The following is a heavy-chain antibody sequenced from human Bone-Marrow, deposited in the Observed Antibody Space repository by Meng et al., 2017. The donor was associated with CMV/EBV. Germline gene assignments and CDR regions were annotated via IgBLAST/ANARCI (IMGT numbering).Heavy chain of an antibody. CDR1: GGTFSSYT. J-gene: IGHJ6*02. Sequence: SVKVSCKASGGTFSSYTISWVRQAPGQGLEWMGRIIPILGIANYAQKFQGRVTMTRDTSISTAYMELSRLRSDDTAVYYCARDMATITIFGVAGVGMDVWGQGTTVTVSS. V-gene: IGHV1-69*04. D-gene: IGHD3-3*01. CDR2: IIPILGIA. CDR3: ARDMATITIFGVAGVGMDV.